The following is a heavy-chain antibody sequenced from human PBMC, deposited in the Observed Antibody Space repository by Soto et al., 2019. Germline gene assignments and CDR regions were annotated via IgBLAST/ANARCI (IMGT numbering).Heavy chain of an antibody. J-gene: IGHJ4*02. CDR3: AKDRIAIAE. CDR2: IWYDGSIK. V-gene: IGHV3-33*06. Sequence: QVQLVESGGGVVKPGRSLRLSCAASGFTFSSYGMHWVRQAPGKGLEWVAVIWYDGSIKYYVDSVKGRFTISGDNSNNTLYLQMNSLRAEDTAVYYCAKDRIAIAEWGQGNLVTVSS. CDR1: GFTFSSYG. D-gene: IGHD6-13*01.